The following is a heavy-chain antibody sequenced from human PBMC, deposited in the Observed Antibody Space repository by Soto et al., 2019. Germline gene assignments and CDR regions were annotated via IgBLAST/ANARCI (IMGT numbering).Heavy chain of an antibody. CDR1: GYTFTSYD. D-gene: IGHD1-1*01. CDR2: MNPNSGNT. Sequence: QVQLVQSGAEVKKPGASVKVSCKASGYTFTSYDINWVRQATGQGLEWMGWMNPNSGNTGYAQKFQGRATMTRNTSISTAYMELSSLRSEDTAVYYCARPGKTSTWNHDSIFDYWGQGTLVTVSS. V-gene: IGHV1-8*01. J-gene: IGHJ4*02. CDR3: ARPGKTSTWNHDSIFDY.